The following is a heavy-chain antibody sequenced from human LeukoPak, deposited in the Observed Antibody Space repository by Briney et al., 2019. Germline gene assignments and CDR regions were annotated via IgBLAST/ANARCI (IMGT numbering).Heavy chain of an antibody. Sequence: GGSLRLSCAASGFTFSSYWMHWVRQAPGKGLVWVSRINSDGSSTSYADSVKGRFTISRDNAKNTLYLQMNSLRAEDTAVYYCARVYDSSGYYYYYWGQGTLVTVSS. J-gene: IGHJ4*02. V-gene: IGHV3-74*01. D-gene: IGHD3-22*01. CDR3: ARVYDSSGYYYYY. CDR2: INSDGSST. CDR1: GFTFSSYW.